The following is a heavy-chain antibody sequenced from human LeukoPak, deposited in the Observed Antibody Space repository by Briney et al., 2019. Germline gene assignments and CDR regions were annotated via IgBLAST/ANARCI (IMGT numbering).Heavy chain of an antibody. CDR2: FDPEDGET. D-gene: IGHD3-22*01. Sequence: ASVKVSCKVSGYTLTELSMHWVRQAPGKGLEWMGGFDPEDGETIYAQKFQGRVTMTEDTSTDTAYMELSSLRSEDTAVYYCATHYYDSSGYHEDWGQEPWSPSPQ. J-gene: IGHJ4*01. CDR1: GYTLTELS. CDR3: ATHYYDSSGYHED. V-gene: IGHV1-24*01.